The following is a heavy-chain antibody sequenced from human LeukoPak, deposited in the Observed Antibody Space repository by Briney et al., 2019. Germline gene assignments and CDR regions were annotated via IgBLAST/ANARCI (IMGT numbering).Heavy chain of an antibody. CDR2: INSDSSTI. D-gene: IGHD2-2*02. V-gene: IGHV3-48*04. CDR1: GFTFNSYS. CDR3: AKDQADIVVVPAAILGSDAFDI. Sequence: GGSLRLSCAASGFTFNSYSINWVRQAPGKGLEWVSYINSDSSTIYYADSVKGRFTISRDNAKNSVYLQMNSLRAEDTAVYYCAKDQADIVVVPAAILGSDAFDIWGQGTMVTVSS. J-gene: IGHJ3*02.